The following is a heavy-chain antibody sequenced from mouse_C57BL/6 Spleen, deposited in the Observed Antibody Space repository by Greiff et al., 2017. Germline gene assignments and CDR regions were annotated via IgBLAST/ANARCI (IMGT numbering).Heavy chain of an antibody. Sequence: QVQLQPSGAELARPGASVKLSCKASGYTFTSYGISWVKQRTGQGLEWIGEIYPRSGNTYYNEKFKGKATLTADKSSSTAYMELRSLTSENSAVYFCAREDYGSSYEDYWGQGTTLTVSS. CDR3: AREDYGSSYEDY. CDR2: IYPRSGNT. J-gene: IGHJ2*01. CDR1: GYTFTSYG. D-gene: IGHD1-1*01. V-gene: IGHV1-81*01.